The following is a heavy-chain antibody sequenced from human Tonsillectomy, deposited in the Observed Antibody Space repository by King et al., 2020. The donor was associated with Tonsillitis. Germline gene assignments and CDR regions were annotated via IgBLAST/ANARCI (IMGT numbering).Heavy chain of an antibody. CDR1: GFPFSSSG. J-gene: IGHJ6*02. CDR2: ISYDRSNK. CDR3: VKGGESRGGEWEGGDDDGRDG. V-gene: IGHV3-30*18. Sequence: VQLVESGGGVVPPGRSLSLSCAASGFPFSSSGMHWVRQAPGKGLEWVAVISYDRSNKYYADSVKGRFTISRDNSNTTLPLQMNSLGAEATAVYYCVKGGESRGGEWEGGDDDGRDGGGQGTTVTV. D-gene: IGHD3-10*01.